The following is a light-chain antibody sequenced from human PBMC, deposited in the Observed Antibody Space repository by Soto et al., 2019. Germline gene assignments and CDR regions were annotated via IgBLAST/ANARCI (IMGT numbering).Light chain of an antibody. Sequence: DIQMTQSPSSLSASVGDRVTITCRASQSISSYLNWYQQKPGKAPKLLIYKASTLKSGVPARFSGSGSGTDFTLSITSLQPEDFATYYCQQLNTYPVTFGGGTKVDIK. V-gene: IGKV1-39*01. CDR1: QSISSY. CDR3: QQLNTYPVT. J-gene: IGKJ4*01. CDR2: KAS.